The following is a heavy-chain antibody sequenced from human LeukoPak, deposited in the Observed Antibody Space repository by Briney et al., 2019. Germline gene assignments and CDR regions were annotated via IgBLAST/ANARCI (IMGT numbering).Heavy chain of an antibody. V-gene: IGHV3-23*01. CDR1: GFTFSSYA. CDR2: ISGSGNRT. CDR3: AKNLYCGGGSCYPSALGMDV. Sequence: PGGSLRLSCAASGFTFSSYAMSWVRQAPGKGLEWVSSISGSGNRTYYADSVKGRFTISRDNSKNTLFLQMNSLRAEDTAVYYCAKNLYCGGGSCYPSALGMDVWAKGPRSPSP. J-gene: IGHJ6*02. D-gene: IGHD2-15*01.